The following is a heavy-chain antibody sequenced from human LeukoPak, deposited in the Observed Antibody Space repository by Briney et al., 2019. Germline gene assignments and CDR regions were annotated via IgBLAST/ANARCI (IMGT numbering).Heavy chain of an antibody. Sequence: ASVKVSCKASGYTFTSYGITWVRQAPGQGLEWLGWISAYNGNTNYAQKLQGRVTLTTDTSTSTAYMELRSLRSDDTAVYYCARDADYSGGSCYRYWGQGTLVTVSS. CDR2: ISAYNGNT. D-gene: IGHD2-15*01. CDR1: GYTFTSYG. V-gene: IGHV1-18*01. CDR3: ARDADYSGGSCYRY. J-gene: IGHJ4*02.